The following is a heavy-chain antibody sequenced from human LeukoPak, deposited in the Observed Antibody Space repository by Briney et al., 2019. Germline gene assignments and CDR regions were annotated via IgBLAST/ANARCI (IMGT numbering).Heavy chain of an antibody. D-gene: IGHD3-10*01. CDR3: ARDSGTTGEVKFDP. J-gene: IGHJ5*02. Sequence: PSETLSLTCAVYGGSFSRYYWSWIRQPAGKGLEWIGRIYSSGSTTYNPSLKSRVTMSIDTSKNQFSLKLSFVTAADTAVYYCARDSGTTGEVKFDPWGQGALVTVSS. CDR1: GGSFSRYY. V-gene: IGHV4-4*07. CDR2: IYSSGST.